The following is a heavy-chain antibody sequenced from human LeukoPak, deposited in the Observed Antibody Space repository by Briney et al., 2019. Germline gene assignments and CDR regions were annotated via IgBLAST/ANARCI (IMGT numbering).Heavy chain of an antibody. D-gene: IGHD3-9*01. CDR1: GFTFSSYW. CDR2: IKQDGSEK. J-gene: IGHJ4*02. Sequence: GGSLRLSCAASGFTFSSYWMSWVRQAPGKGLEWVANIKQDGSEKYYVDSVKGRFTISRDNAKNSLYLQMNSLRAEDTAVYYCARGGPYYGILTGYYTAWYFDYWGQGTLVTVSS. CDR3: ARGGPYYGILTGYYTAWYFDY. V-gene: IGHV3-7*04.